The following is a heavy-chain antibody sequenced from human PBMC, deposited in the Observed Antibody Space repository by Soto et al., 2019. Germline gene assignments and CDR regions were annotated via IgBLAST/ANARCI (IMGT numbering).Heavy chain of an antibody. CDR2: IYYSGST. CDR3: ARTTGTAYSYYYGMDV. CDR1: GGSISSYY. J-gene: IGHJ6*02. Sequence: SETLSLTCTVSGGSISSYYWSWIRQPPGKGLEWIGYIYYSGSTNYNPSLKSRVTISVDTSKNQFSLKLSSVTAADTAVYYCARTTGTAYSYYYGMDVWGQGTTVTVSS. D-gene: IGHD4-17*01. V-gene: IGHV4-59*01.